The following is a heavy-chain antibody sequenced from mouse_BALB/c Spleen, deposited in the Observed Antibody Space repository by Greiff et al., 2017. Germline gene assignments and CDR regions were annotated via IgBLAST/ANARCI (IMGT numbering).Heavy chain of an antibody. J-gene: IGHJ3*01. CDR3: ARGGYGNYAGGIFAY. CDR2: INPYNDGT. D-gene: IGHD2-1*01. V-gene: IGHV1-14*01. CDR1: GYTFTSYV. Sequence: EVQGVESGPELVKPGASVKMSCKASGYTFTSYVMHWVKQKPGQGLEWIGYINPYNDGTKYNEKFKGKATLTSDKSSSTAYMELSSLTSEDSAVYYCARGGYGNYAGGIFAYWGQGTLVTVSA.